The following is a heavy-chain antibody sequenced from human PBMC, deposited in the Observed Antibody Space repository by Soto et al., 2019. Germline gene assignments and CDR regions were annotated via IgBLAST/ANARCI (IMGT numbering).Heavy chain of an antibody. V-gene: IGHV4-34*01. D-gene: IGHD2-21*02. J-gene: IGHJ6*02. CDR3: AKYCGGDCYPFSYGMDV. CDR1: GGSFSGYY. Sequence: QVQLQQWGAGLLKPSETLSLTCAVYGGSFSGYYWSWIRQPPGKGLEWFGEINHSGSTNYNPSLKSRVTISVDTSKNQFSLKLSSVTAADTAVYYCAKYCGGDCYPFSYGMDVWGQGTTVTVSS. CDR2: INHSGST.